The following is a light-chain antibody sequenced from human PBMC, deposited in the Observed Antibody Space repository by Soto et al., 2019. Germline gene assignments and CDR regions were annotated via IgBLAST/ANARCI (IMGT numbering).Light chain of an antibody. J-gene: IGKJ4*01. CDR1: QAISSS. CDR2: AAS. CDR3: QQLNSYPLT. V-gene: IGKV1-9*01. Sequence: DIQLTQSPSFLSASVGDKVTITCRASQAISSSLAWYQQNPGKAPKLLIYAASTLQSGVPSRFSGSGSGTEFTLTISSLQPEDFATYICQQLNSYPLTFGGGAKVEI.